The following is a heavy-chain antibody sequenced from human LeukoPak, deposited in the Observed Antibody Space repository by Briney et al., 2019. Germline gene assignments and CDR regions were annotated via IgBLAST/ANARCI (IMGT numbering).Heavy chain of an antibody. Sequence: ASVKVSRKASGYTFTSYYMHWARQAPGQGLEWMGIINPSGGSTSYAQKFQGRVTMTRDTSTSTVYMELSSLRSEDTAVYYCARDESTISRHGFYFDYWGQGTLVTVSS. CDR1: GYTFTSYY. V-gene: IGHV1-46*01. D-gene: IGHD2/OR15-2a*01. CDR3: ARDESTISRHGFYFDY. J-gene: IGHJ4*02. CDR2: INPSGGST.